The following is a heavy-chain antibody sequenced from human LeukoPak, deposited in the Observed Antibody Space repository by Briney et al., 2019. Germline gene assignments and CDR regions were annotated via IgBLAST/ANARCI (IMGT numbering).Heavy chain of an antibody. D-gene: IGHD5-12*01. J-gene: IGHJ4*02. CDR1: GGSFSGYY. CDR2: INHSGST. CDR3: ARGVNSGYVSLVRTFDY. V-gene: IGHV4-34*01. Sequence: SETLSLTCAVYGGSFSGYYWSWIRQPPGKGLEWIGEINHSGSTNYNPSLKGRVTISVDTSKNQFSLKLSSVTAADTAAYYCARGVNSGYVSLVRTFDYWGQGTLVTVPS.